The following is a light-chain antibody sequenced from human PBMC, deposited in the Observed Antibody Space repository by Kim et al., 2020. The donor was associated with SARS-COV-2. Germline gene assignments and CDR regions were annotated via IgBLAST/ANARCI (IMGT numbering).Light chain of an antibody. V-gene: IGKV3-20*01. CDR2: DAS. J-gene: IGKJ1*01. CDR1: QSVSSNF. Sequence: PGERATLSCRASQSVSSNFFARYQQKPGQAPRLLIYDASTRASGIPDRFSGGGSGTDFTLTISSLEPEDFAVYYCQQYDSSPPWAFGQGTKVDIK. CDR3: QQYDSSPPWA.